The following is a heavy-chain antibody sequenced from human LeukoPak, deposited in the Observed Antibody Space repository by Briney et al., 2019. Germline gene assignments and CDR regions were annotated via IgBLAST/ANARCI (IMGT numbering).Heavy chain of an antibody. V-gene: IGHV3-23*01. CDR2: ICGSTRST. CDR3: AKGGGTMVRGVRDYYMDV. CDR1: GFTFSSYA. J-gene: IGHJ6*03. D-gene: IGHD3-10*01. Sequence: GGSLRLSCAASGFTFSSYAMTWVRQAPGKGLQWVSAICGSTRSTYYADSVKGRFTISRDNSKNTLYLQMNSLRAEDTAVYYCAKGGGTMVRGVRDYYMDVWGKGTTVTISS.